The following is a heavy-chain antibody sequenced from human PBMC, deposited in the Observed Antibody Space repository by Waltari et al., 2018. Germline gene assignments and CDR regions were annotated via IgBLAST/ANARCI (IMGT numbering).Heavy chain of an antibody. CDR1: GYTFTSDY. Sequence: QVQLVQSGAAVKKPGASVKVSCKASGYTFTSDYMHWVRQAPGQGLEWMGIIYPSGGSTSYAQKFQGRVTMTRDTSTSTVYMELSSLRSEDTAVYYCARDPVDEGCSGGSCPLAHWGQGTLVTVSS. J-gene: IGHJ4*02. CDR3: ARDPVDEGCSGGSCPLAH. CDR2: IYPSGGST. D-gene: IGHD2-15*01. V-gene: IGHV1-46*01.